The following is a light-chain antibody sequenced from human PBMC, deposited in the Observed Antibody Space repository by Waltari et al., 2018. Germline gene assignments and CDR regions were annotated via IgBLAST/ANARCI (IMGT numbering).Light chain of an antibody. J-gene: IGKJ2*01. CDR1: QDISSH. Sequence: DIQLTQSPSFLSTSVGDRVTITCRASQDISSHLAWYQQKPGKAPRLLVYGASTLHSGVPSRFSGTGSGTEFTLTINNLQPEDFATYYCQQLIRFPTFTFGQGTKLQIE. CDR3: QQLIRFPTFT. V-gene: IGKV1-9*01. CDR2: GAS.